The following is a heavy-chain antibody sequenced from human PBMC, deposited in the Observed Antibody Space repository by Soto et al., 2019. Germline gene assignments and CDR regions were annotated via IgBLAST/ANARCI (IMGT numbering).Heavy chain of an antibody. D-gene: IGHD6-13*01. J-gene: IGHJ4*02. Sequence: SETLSLTCAVSGGSISSGGYSWSWIRQPPGKGMEWIGCTYSGARNNYQPSLTRRVTMSVDTSKNQSSLRLSSVTAADTAMYYCARGSSWWDYWGQGTLVT. CDR1: GGSISSGGYS. CDR3: ARGSSWWDY. V-gene: IGHV4-30-2*01. CDR2: TYSGARN.